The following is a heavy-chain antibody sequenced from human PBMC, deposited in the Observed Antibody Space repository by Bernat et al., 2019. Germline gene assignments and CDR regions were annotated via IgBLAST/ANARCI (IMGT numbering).Heavy chain of an antibody. CDR2: ISDDGSNK. Sequence: QVQLVESGGGVVQPGRSLRLSCAASGFTFSSYGMHWVRQAPGKGLEWVAVISDDGSNKYYADSVKGRFSISRDNSKNTLYLQMNSLRAEDTAVYYCTKARRVWNNYYGMDVWGQGTMVTVSS. V-gene: IGHV3-30*18. J-gene: IGHJ6*02. CDR3: TKARRVWNNYYGMDV. D-gene: IGHD1/OR15-1a*01. CDR1: GFTFSSYG.